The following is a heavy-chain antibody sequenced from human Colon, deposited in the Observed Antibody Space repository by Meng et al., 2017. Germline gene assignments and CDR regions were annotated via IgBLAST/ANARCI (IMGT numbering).Heavy chain of an antibody. V-gene: IGHV3-21*01. J-gene: IGHJ4*01. CDR1: GFTFRTYS. CDR3: ARVRGANSYGYGDY. D-gene: IGHD5-18*01. Sequence: GESLKISCAGSGFTFRTYSMNWVRQAPGQGLEWVASIGDGGYRYYADSVEGRFTIPRDNARSSLYLQMNSLRAEDTAVYYCARVRGANSYGYGDYWGHGTPVTVSS. CDR2: IGDGGYR.